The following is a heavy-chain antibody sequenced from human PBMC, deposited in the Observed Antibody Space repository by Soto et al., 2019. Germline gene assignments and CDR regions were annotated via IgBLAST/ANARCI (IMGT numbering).Heavy chain of an antibody. CDR2: IYWDDDK. CDR3: AHRILRTVFGLVTTTAIYFDF. CDR1: VFSLTTSGVG. Sequence: QITLNESGPAVVKPAEPLTLTCTFSVFSLTTSGVGVGWIRQSPGKAPAWLALIYWDDDKRYSASLKSRLTITKDTSKNQVVLTMASVDPADTATYYCAHRILRTVFGLVTTTAIYFDFWCQGSPLVVSS. V-gene: IGHV2-5*02. J-gene: IGHJ4*02. D-gene: IGHD3-3*01.